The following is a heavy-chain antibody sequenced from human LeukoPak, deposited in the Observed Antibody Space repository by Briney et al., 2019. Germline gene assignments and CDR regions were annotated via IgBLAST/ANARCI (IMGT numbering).Heavy chain of an antibody. CDR2: INSDGSST. V-gene: IGHV3-74*01. J-gene: IGHJ4*02. CDR1: GFTFSSYW. CDR3: ARASSGWSPFDY. Sequence: GGSLRLSCAASGFTFSSYWMHWVRQAPGTGLVWVSRINSDGSSTSYADSVKGRFTISRDNAKNTLYLQMNSLRAEDTAVYYCARASSGWSPFDYWGQGTLVTVSS. D-gene: IGHD6-19*01.